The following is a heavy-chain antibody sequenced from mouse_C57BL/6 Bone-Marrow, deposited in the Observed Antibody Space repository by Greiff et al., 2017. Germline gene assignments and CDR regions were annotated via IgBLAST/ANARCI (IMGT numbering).Heavy chain of an antibody. CDR3: AREWYGNFAWFAY. Sequence: VHLVESGAELVRPGASVTLSCKASGYTFTDYEMHWVKQTPVHGLEWIGAIDPETGGTAYNQKFKGKAILTADKSSSTAYMELRSLTSEDSAVYYCAREWYGNFAWFAYWGQGTLVTVSA. CDR1: GYTFTDYE. J-gene: IGHJ3*01. D-gene: IGHD2-10*02. CDR2: IDPETGGT. V-gene: IGHV1-15*01.